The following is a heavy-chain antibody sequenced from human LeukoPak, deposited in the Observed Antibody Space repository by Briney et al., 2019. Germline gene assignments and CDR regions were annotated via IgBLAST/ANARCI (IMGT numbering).Heavy chain of an antibody. V-gene: IGHV3-66*01. J-gene: IGHJ4*02. CDR2: IYSGGST. D-gene: IGHD6-19*01. CDR1: GFTVSSNY. Sequence: GGSLRLSCAASGFTVSSNYMSWVRQAPGKGLEWVSVIYSGGSTYCADSVKGRFTISRDNSKNTLYLQMNSLRAEDTAVYYCAREGIAVAGFDYWGQGTLVTVSS. CDR3: AREGIAVAGFDY.